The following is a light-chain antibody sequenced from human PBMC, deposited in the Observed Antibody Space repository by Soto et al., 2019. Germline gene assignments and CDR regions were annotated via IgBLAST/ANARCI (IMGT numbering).Light chain of an antibody. V-gene: IGKV3-15*01. J-gene: IGKJ1*01. CDR1: QSINSN. Sequence: EKVMTQSPATLSLSLGERATLSCRASQSINSNLAWYQQKPGQAPRLLIYGASTRATGFPDRFSGSGSGTEFTLTIRSLQSEDFAVYYCQQYENWPWTFGQGTKVEIK. CDR3: QQYENWPWT. CDR2: GAS.